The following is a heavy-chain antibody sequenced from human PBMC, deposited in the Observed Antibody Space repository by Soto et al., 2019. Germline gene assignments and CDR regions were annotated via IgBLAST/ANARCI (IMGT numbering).Heavy chain of an antibody. CDR2: IIPIFGTA. D-gene: IGHD3-10*01. CDR3: ATRQGEAYITMVRGVITHGMDV. V-gene: IGHV1-69*06. CDR1: GYTFTNYD. J-gene: IGHJ6*02. Sequence: SVKVSCKASGYTFTNYDFSWVRQAPGQGLEWMGGIIPIFGTANYAQKFQGRVTITADKSTSTAYMELSSLRSEDTAVYYCATRQGEAYITMVRGVITHGMDVWGQGTKVTVYS.